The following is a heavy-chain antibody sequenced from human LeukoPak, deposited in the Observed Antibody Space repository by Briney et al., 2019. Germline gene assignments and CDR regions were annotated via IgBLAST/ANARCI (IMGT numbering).Heavy chain of an antibody. CDR3: AKPISGGLAVTADWFHP. Sequence: GGALRLSCAASGFAFSVYAMSWLRQPPGKGLEWVSTINANSGTTSYAASVRGRFTISRDNSKNALYLQLNTLRADDTATYYCAKPISGGLAVTADWFHPWGQGTLVVVSS. V-gene: IGHV3-23*01. J-gene: IGHJ5*01. CDR1: GFAFSVYA. D-gene: IGHD6-19*01. CDR2: INANSGTT.